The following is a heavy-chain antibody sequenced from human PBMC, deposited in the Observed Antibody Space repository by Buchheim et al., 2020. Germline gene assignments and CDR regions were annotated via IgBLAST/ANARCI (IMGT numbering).Heavy chain of an antibody. Sequence: QVQLVQSGGEVKKPGASVKVSCKASGYTFTSYGISWVRQAPGQGLEWMGWISAYNGDTRYAQNLQGRVTGTKDTSTSTVYMELTGLRFDDTAVYYCARNPPSGSPTRFWFFDLWGRGTL. CDR3: ARNPPSGSPTRFWFFDL. D-gene: IGHD1-26*01. CDR2: ISAYNGDT. J-gene: IGHJ2*01. V-gene: IGHV1-18*01. CDR1: GYTFTSYG.